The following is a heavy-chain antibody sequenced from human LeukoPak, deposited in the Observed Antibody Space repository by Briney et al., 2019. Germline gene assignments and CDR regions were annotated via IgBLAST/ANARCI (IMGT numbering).Heavy chain of an antibody. CDR1: GFTFSSYA. Sequence: PGGSLRLSCTASGFTFSSYAMSWVRQAPGKGLEWVSAISGSGGSTYYADSVKGRFTISRDNSKNTLYLQMNSLRAEDTAVYYCAKGGYDILTGYYYWGQGTLVTVSS. V-gene: IGHV3-23*01. CDR2: ISGSGGST. D-gene: IGHD3-9*01. J-gene: IGHJ4*02. CDR3: AKGGYDILTGYYY.